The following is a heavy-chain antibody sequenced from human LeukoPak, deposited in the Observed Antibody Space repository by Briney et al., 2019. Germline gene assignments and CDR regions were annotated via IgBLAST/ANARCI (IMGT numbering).Heavy chain of an antibody. J-gene: IGHJ4*02. V-gene: IGHV1-46*01. Sequence: ASVKVSCKASGYTFTSYYIHWVRQAPGQGLEWMGLINPSGGSTNYARKFQGRVTMTRNTSMSTAYMDLSSLTSEDTAVYYCVRRGRYDSSGYYYILDYWGQGTLVTVSS. CDR3: VRRGRYDSSGYYYILDY. CDR2: INPSGGST. CDR1: GYTFTSYY. D-gene: IGHD3-22*01.